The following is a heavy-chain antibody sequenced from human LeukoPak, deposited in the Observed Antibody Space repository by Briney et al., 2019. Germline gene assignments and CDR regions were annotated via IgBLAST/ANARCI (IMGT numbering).Heavy chain of an antibody. D-gene: IGHD2-8*02. CDR3: ATYRQVLLPFES. Sequence: GGSLRLSCAASGFTFSSYAMSWVRQAPGKGLEWVSSIFPSGGEIHYADSVRGRFTISRDNSKSTLSLQMNSLRVEDTAIYYCATYRQVLLPFESWGQGTLVTVSS. CDR2: IFPSGGEI. J-gene: IGHJ4*02. CDR1: GFTFSSYA. V-gene: IGHV3-23*01.